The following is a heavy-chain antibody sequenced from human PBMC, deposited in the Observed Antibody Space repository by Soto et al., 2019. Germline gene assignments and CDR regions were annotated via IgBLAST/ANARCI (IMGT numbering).Heavy chain of an antibody. J-gene: IGHJ6*02. CDR3: AKTYGSGSYKYYYGMDV. D-gene: IGHD3-10*01. CDR2: ISYDGSNK. CDR1: GFTFSSYG. V-gene: IGHV3-30*18. Sequence: QVQLVESGGGVVQPGRSLRLSCAASGFTFSSYGMHWVRQAPGKGLEWVAVISYDGSNKYYADSVKGRFTISRDNSKNTLYLQMNSLRAEDTAVYYCAKTYGSGSYKYYYGMDVWGQGTTVTVSS.